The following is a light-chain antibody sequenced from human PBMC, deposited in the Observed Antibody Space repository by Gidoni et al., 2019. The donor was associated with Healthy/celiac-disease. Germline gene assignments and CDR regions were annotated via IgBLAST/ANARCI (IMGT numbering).Light chain of an antibody. CDR2: DVS. CDR3: SSYISSSTVV. V-gene: IGLV2-14*01. CDR1: SSDVGGYNY. Sequence: QSALTQPASVSGSPGQSLTISCTGTSSDVGGYNYVSWYQQHPGKAPKLMIYDVSNRPSGVSNRFSGSKSGNTASLTISGLQAEDEADYYCSSYISSSTVVFGGGTKLTVL. J-gene: IGLJ2*01.